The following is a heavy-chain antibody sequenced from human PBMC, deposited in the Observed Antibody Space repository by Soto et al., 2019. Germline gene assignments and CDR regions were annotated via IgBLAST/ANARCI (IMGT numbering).Heavy chain of an antibody. D-gene: IGHD3-22*01. CDR1: GGTFSSYT. CDR2: IIPILGIA. V-gene: IGHV1-69*02. CDR3: ARGEGVTMIGFDY. Sequence: QVQLVQSGAEVKKPGSSVKVSCKASGGTFSSYTISWVRQAPGQGLVWMGRIIPILGIANYAQKFQGRVTITADKSTSTACMELSSLRSEDTAMYYCARGEGVTMIGFDYWGQGTLVTVSS. J-gene: IGHJ4*02.